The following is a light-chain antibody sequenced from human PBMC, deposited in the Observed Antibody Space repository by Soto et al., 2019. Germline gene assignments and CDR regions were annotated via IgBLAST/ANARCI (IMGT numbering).Light chain of an antibody. V-gene: IGKV3-20*01. CDR2: DAS. J-gene: IGKJ4*02. Sequence: IVLTQSPDTLSLSPGQRATLSCRASQSVSRRYLAWYQQKPGQAPMLLIYDASERASDIPDRFSGSGSVTDITLTSNRLVPEDVAVYYCKYQGSFGGVTKGEIK. CDR1: QSVSRRY. CDR3: KYQGS.